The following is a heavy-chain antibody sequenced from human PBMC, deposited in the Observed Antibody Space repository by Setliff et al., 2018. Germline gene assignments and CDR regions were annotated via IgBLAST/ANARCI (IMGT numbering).Heavy chain of an antibody. CDR2: ISSYNNDVT. J-gene: IGHJ3*01. Sequence: ASVQVSCKASGYILNSYGVSWVRQAPGQGLEWMGWISSYNNDVTNYLQRFQGRVTMTTDTPTSAAYMELRSLRSDDTAVYYCAISSLSICSGGTCPNAFDVWGRGTMVTVSS. V-gene: IGHV1-18*01. D-gene: IGHD2-15*01. CDR3: AISSLSICSGGTCPNAFDV. CDR1: GYILNSYG.